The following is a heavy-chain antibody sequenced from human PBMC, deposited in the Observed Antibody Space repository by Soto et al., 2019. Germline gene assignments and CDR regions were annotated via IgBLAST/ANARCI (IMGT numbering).Heavy chain of an antibody. V-gene: IGHV1-69*02. CDR2: IIPILGIA. Sequence: QVQLVQSGAEVKKPGSSVKVSCKASGGTFSSYTISWVRQAPGQGLEWMGRIIPILGIANYAQKFQGRVTITADKSTSTAYMELSSLRSEDRAVYYCARAEITGTTVFGPWGQGTLVTVSS. J-gene: IGHJ5*02. D-gene: IGHD1-7*01. CDR1: GGTFSSYT. CDR3: ARAEITGTTVFGP.